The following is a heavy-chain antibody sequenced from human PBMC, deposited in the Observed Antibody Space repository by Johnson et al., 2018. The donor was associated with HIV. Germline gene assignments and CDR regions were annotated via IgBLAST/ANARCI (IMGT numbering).Heavy chain of an antibody. Sequence: VQLVESGGGLVQPGGSLRLSCAASGFTFSSYWMHWVRQAPGKGLVWVSVLYADGRTYYADSVKGRFTVSSDYSENTLYLQMNSLTAEDTAVYYCATKGSKWELIVEGFAVWGQGTMVTVSS. CDR3: ATKGSKWELIVEGFAV. CDR2: LYADGRT. J-gene: IGHJ3*01. D-gene: IGHD1-26*01. CDR1: GFTFSSYW. V-gene: IGHV3-66*02.